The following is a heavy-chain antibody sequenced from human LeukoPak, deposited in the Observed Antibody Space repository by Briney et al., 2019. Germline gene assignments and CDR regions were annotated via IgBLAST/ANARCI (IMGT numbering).Heavy chain of an antibody. CDR3: ARGGLPGLLWFGEDTYDAFDI. D-gene: IGHD3-10*01. Sequence: SETLSLTCTVSGGSISSSSYYWGWIRQPPGKGLEWIGSIYYSGSTYYNPSLKSRVTISVDTSKNQFSLKLSSVTAADTAVYYCARGGLPGLLWFGEDTYDAFDIWGQGTMVTVSS. CDR2: IYYSGST. V-gene: IGHV4-39*07. CDR1: GGSISSSSYY. J-gene: IGHJ3*02.